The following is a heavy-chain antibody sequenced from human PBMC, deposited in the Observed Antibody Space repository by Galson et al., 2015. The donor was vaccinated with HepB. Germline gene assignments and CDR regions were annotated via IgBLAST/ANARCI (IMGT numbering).Heavy chain of an antibody. Sequence: SLRLSCAASGFTFNNFWMSWVRQAPGKGLEWVANIKQDGSEKYYVDSVKGRFTISRDNAKNSLYLQMNSLRAEDTAVYYCARVADADYGDHSHFDYWGQGTLVTVSS. CDR2: IKQDGSEK. CDR1: GFTFNNFW. V-gene: IGHV3-7*03. CDR3: ARVADADYGDHSHFDY. D-gene: IGHD4-17*01. J-gene: IGHJ4*02.